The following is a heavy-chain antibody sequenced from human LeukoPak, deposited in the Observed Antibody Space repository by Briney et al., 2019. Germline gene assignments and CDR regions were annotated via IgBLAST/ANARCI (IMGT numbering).Heavy chain of an antibody. Sequence: GSLRLSCAASGFTFSSYAMHWVRQAPGKGLEWVAVISYDGSNKYYADSVKGRFTISRDNSKNTLYLQMNSLRAEDTAVYYCAGIREPHAYSSGWYRGEADYWGQGTLVTVSS. V-gene: IGHV3-30-3*01. CDR3: AGIREPHAYSSGWYRGEADY. CDR1: GFTFSSYA. CDR2: ISYDGSNK. J-gene: IGHJ4*02. D-gene: IGHD6-19*01.